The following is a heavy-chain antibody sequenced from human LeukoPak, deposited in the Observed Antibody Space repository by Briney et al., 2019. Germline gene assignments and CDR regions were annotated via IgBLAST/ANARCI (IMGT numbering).Heavy chain of an antibody. V-gene: IGHV4-39*01. J-gene: IGHJ4*02. CDR3: ARYVVYGSGKYYFNY. CDR2: IYYSGST. D-gene: IGHD3-10*01. Sequence: PSETLSLTCTVSGGSISSSSYYWGWIRQSPEKGLEWIGSIYYSGSTYYNPSLKSRVTISVDTSENQFSLKLSSVTAADTAVYYCARYVVYGSGKYYFNYWGQGTLVTVSS. CDR1: GGSISSSSYY.